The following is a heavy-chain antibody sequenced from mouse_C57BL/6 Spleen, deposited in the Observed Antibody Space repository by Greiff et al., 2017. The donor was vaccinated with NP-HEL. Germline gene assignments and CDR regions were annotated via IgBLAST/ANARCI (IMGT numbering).Heavy chain of an antibody. CDR1: GFTFSNYW. Sequence: EVQLVESGGGLVQPGGSMKLSCVASGFTFSNYWMNWVRQSPEKGLEWVAQISLKSDNYASHYAVSVKGRFTIARDDSKSSVYLQRNNLRAEDTGIYYCTAGYYGTPFAYWGQGTLVTVSA. D-gene: IGHD1-1*01. V-gene: IGHV6-3*01. CDR2: ISLKSDNYAS. J-gene: IGHJ3*01. CDR3: TAGYYGTPFAY.